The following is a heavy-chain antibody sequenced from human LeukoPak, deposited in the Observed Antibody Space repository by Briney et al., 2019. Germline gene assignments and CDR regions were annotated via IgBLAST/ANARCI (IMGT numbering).Heavy chain of an antibody. D-gene: IGHD4-11*01. V-gene: IGHV3-48*03. J-gene: IGHJ4*02. CDR2: ISSDRNVI. Sequence: GGSLRLSCAASGFTFDIYEMNWVRQAPGKGLEWISYISSDRNVIYYADSVKGRFTVSRDNAKYSLYLQMNSLRAEDTAVYYCAGSKYPEPQDLNFWGQGTLVAVSS. CDR1: GFTFDIYE. CDR3: AGSKYPEPQDLNF.